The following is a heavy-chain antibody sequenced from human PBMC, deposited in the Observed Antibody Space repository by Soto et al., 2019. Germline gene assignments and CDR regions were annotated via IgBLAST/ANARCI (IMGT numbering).Heavy chain of an antibody. CDR1: GFSFSTYA. D-gene: IGHD6-19*01. CDR2: ISGSGGST. V-gene: IGHV3-23*01. Sequence: EVQLLESGGGLVQPGGSLRLSCASAGFSFSTYAMSWVRQASGKGLEWVSAISGSGGSTYYADSVKGRFTISRDNSKNTLYLQMNSLRAEDTALYYCAKDIWMAVAGTCYWGQGTLVTVSS. J-gene: IGHJ4*02. CDR3: AKDIWMAVAGTCY.